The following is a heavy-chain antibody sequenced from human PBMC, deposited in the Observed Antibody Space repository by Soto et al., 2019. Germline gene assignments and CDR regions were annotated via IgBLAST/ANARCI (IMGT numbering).Heavy chain of an antibody. J-gene: IGHJ4*02. V-gene: IGHV3-30*18. CDR2: ISYDGTNK. CDR1: GLTFSSYG. Sequence: QVLLVESGGGVVQPGRSLRLSCAASGLTFSSYGFNWVRQAPGKGLEWVAVISYDGTNKYYAESVKGRFTISRDNSKSTLYLQMNSLRAEDTALYYCAKGGYYGSGTYYHYWGQGTQVTVSS. D-gene: IGHD3-10*01. CDR3: AKGGYYGSGTYYHY.